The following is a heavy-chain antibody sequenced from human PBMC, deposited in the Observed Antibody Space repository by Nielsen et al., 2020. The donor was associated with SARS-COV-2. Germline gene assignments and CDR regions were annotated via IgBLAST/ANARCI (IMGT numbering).Heavy chain of an antibody. CDR1: GGSISSSSYY. Sequence: SETLSLTCTVSGGSISSSSYYWGWIRQPPGKGLEWIGSIYYSGSTNYNPSLKSRVTISVDTSKNQFSLKLSSVTAADTAVYYCARDSSSWRPFDYWGQGTLVTVSS. V-gene: IGHV4-39*07. CDR2: IYYSGST. D-gene: IGHD6-13*01. CDR3: ARDSSSWRPFDY. J-gene: IGHJ4*02.